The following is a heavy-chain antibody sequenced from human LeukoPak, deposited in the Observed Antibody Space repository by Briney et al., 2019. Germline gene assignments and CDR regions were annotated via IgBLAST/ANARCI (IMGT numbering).Heavy chain of an antibody. D-gene: IGHD6-19*01. V-gene: IGHV4-34*01. CDR2: IDHSGST. CDR3: ARRSSPYSSCRQPGRYYYCYYMDV. CDR1: ARSLTGSY. J-gene: IGHJ6*03. Sequence: PSETLSLTWAVDARSLTGSYWRWVRQPPGKGLEWIGEIDHSGSTNYNPSLKSRVTISVDTSKNQFSLKLNSVTAADTAVYYCARRSSPYSSCRQPGRYYYCYYMDVWGKGTTVTVSS.